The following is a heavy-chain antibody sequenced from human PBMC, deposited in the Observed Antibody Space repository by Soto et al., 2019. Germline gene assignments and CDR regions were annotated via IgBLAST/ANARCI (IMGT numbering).Heavy chain of an antibody. CDR3: ARLRRPAAGSGVDY. CDR2: IYYSGST. D-gene: IGHD6-13*01. J-gene: IGHJ4*02. V-gene: IGHV4-39*01. Sequence: PSETLSLTCTVSGGSISSSSYYWGWIRQPPGKGLEWIGSIYYSGSTYYNPSLKSRVTISVDTSKNQFSLKLSSVTAADTAVYYCARLRRPAAGSGVDYWGQGTLVTLSS. CDR1: GGSISSSSYY.